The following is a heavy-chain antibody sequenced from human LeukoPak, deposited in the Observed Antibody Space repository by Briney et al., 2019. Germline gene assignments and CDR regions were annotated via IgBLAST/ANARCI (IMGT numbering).Heavy chain of an antibody. V-gene: IGHV5-51*01. CDR2: IYPGDSDT. D-gene: IGHD2-15*01. CDR1: GYSFTSYW. CDR3: ARRLGYCSGGSCPRFLNWFDP. J-gene: IGHJ5*02. Sequence: GESLKISCKGSGYSFTSYWIGWVRQMPGKGLEWMGIIYPGDSDTRYSPSFQGQVTISADKSISTAYLQWSSLKASDTAMFYCARRLGYCSGGSCPRFLNWFDPWGQGTLVTVSS.